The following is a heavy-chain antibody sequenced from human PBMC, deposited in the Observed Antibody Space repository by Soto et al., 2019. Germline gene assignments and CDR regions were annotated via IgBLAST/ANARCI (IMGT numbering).Heavy chain of an antibody. Sequence: GGSLKDSRKGSGYRFRTYWVGWGAPMPGKSLGGMGIIYPGDSDTRYSPSFQGQVTMSADKSITTAYLQWSSLKATDTAVYFCARRGAEMFLATHSAYTAFDTWGQGTMLTISS. D-gene: IGHD2-15*01. CDR1: GYRFRTYW. V-gene: IGHV5-51*03. J-gene: IGHJ3*02. CDR2: IYPGDSDT. CDR3: ARRGAEMFLATHSAYTAFDT.